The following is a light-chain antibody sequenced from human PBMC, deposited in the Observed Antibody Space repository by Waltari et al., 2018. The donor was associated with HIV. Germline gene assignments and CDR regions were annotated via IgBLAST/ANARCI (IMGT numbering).Light chain of an antibody. Sequence: QLIIFDTKSRPSGIPSRFSGSKSGTTASLTISGLQADDEGHYYCSSFSTSGSVRFGGGTKLTV. CDR3: SSFSTSGSVR. J-gene: IGLJ3*02. CDR2: DTK. V-gene: IGLV2-14*01.